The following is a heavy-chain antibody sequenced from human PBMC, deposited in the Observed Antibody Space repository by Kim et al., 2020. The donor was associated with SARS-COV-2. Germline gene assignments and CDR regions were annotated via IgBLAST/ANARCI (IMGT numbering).Heavy chain of an antibody. D-gene: IGHD3-16*01. J-gene: IGHJ4*02. Sequence: SETLSLTCAVYGGSFSGYYWSWIRQPPGKGLEWIGEINHSGSTNYNPSLKSRVTISVDTSKNQFSLKLSSVTAADTAVYYCARGWGGAQAGNSTAYYFDYWGQGTLVTVSS. V-gene: IGHV4-34*01. CDR2: INHSGST. CDR3: ARGWGGAQAGNSTAYYFDY. CDR1: GGSFSGYY.